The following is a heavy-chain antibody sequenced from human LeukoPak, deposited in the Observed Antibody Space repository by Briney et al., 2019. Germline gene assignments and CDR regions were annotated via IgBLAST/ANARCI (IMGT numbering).Heavy chain of an antibody. J-gene: IGHJ4*02. D-gene: IGHD3-3*01. CDR1: GGSISSSSYY. CDR3: ARRRGDFWSDYYAFDY. CDR2: IYYSGST. V-gene: IGHV4-61*05. Sequence: PSETLSLTCTVSGGSISSSSYYWGWIRQPPGKGLEWIGYIYYSGSTNYNPSLTGRVTISLDTSKNQFSLKLSSVTAADTAVYYCARRRGDFWSDYYAFDYWGQGNLVTISS.